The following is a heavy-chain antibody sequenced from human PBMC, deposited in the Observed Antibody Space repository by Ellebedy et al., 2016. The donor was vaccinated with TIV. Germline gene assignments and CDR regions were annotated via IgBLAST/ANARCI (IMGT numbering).Heavy chain of an antibody. J-gene: IGHJ4*02. Sequence: GESLKISCAASGFTFSNAWMNWVRQAPGKGLEWVGRIKSKTDGGTTDYAAPVKGRFTISRDDSKNTLYLQMNSLKTEDTAVYYCTTQLVGGYFDYWGQGTLVTVSS. CDR1: GFTFSNAW. D-gene: IGHD6-13*01. CDR3: TTQLVGGYFDY. CDR2: IKSKTDGGTT. V-gene: IGHV3-15*07.